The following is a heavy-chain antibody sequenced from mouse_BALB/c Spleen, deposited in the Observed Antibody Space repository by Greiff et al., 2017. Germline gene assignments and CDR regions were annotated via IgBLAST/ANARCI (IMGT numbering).Heavy chain of an antibody. CDR2: ISSGGSYT. Sequence: EVNLVESGGDLVKPGGSLKLSCAASGFTFSSYGMSWVRQTPDKRLEWVATISSGGSYTYYPDSVKGRFTISRDNAKNTLYLQMSSLKSEDTAMYYCARSTATSWFAYWGQGTLVTVSA. J-gene: IGHJ3*01. D-gene: IGHD1-2*01. CDR3: ARSTATSWFAY. V-gene: IGHV5-6*01. CDR1: GFTFSSYG.